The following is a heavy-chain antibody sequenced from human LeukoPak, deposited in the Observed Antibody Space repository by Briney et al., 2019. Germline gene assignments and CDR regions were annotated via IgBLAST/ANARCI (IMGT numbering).Heavy chain of an antibody. V-gene: IGHV3-48*01. CDR3: ARDQSYSSSWPYYYYGMDV. CDR2: ISSSSSTI. Sequence: GGSLRLSCAASGFTFSSYSMNWVRQAPGKGLEWVSYISSSSSTIYYADSVKDRFTISRDNAKNSLYLQMNSLRAEDTAVYYCARDQSYSSSWPYYYYGMDVWGQGTTVTVSS. D-gene: IGHD6-13*01. CDR1: GFTFSSYS. J-gene: IGHJ6*02.